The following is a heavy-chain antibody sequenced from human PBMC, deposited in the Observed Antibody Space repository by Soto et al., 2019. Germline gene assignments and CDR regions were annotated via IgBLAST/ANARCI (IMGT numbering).Heavy chain of an antibody. Sequence: PSQTLSLTCAISGDRVSSNSAAWNWIRQSPSRGLEWLGRTYYRSKWYNDYAVSVKSRITINPDTSKNQFSLQLNSVTPEDTAVYYCARDLYYDFWSGFPRPFDYWGQGTLVTVSS. CDR3: ARDLYYDFWSGFPRPFDY. CDR1: GDRVSSNSAA. CDR2: TYYRSKWYN. D-gene: IGHD3-3*01. V-gene: IGHV6-1*01. J-gene: IGHJ4*02.